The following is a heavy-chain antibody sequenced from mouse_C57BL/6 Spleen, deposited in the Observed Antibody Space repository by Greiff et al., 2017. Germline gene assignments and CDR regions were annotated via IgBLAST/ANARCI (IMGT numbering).Heavy chain of an antibody. J-gene: IGHJ4*01. CDR3: ARGYGRMDY. CDR1: GYTFTDYY. D-gene: IGHD2-10*02. V-gene: IGHV1-19*01. Sequence: VQLQQSGPVLVKPGASVTMSCKASGYTFTDYYMNWVKQSHGKSLEWIGVINPYNGGTSYNQKFKGKATLTVDKSSSTAYMELTSLTSEDSAVYSCARGYGRMDYWGQGTSVTVSS. CDR2: INPYNGGT.